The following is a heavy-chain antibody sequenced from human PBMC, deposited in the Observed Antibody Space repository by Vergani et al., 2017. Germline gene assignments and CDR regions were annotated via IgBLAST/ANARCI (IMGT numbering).Heavy chain of an antibody. CDR3: ARRGAVYCSGGECFGAFDF. D-gene: IGHD2-15*01. CDR2: IYNTGRS. CDR1: GGSISGGDYY. V-gene: IGHV4-30-4*08. J-gene: IGHJ4*02. Sequence: QVQLQESGPGLVKPSQTLSLTCTVSGGSISGGDYYWSWIRQPLGKGLEWIGYIYNTGRSYYNPSLKSRATISVDTSKNRFSLNLYSVTAADTAVYYCARRGAVYCSGGECFGAFDFWGQGTLVTVSS.